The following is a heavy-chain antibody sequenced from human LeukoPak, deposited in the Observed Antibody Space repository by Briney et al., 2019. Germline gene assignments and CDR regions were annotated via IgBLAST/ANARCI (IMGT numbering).Heavy chain of an antibody. V-gene: IGHV1-18*04. CDR1: GYTFTGNY. CDR3: ARAFLGYYGGNSPFDY. J-gene: IGHJ4*02. CDR2: ISAYNGNT. Sequence: VASVKVSCKASGYTFTGNYMHWVRQAPGQGLEGMGWISAYNGNTNYAQKLQGRVTMTTDTSTSTAYMELRSLRSDDTAVYYCARAFLGYYGGNSPFDYWGQGTLVTVSS. D-gene: IGHD4-23*01.